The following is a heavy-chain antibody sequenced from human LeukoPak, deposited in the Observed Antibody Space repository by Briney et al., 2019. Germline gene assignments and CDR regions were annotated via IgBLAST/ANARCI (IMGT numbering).Heavy chain of an antibody. J-gene: IGHJ4*02. Sequence: GGSLRLSCAASGFTFSNYAMSWVRQAPGKGLEWVSGISGSDGSTYYADSVKGRFTISRDISKNTLYLQMNSLRAEDTAVYYCAKDRHSSGWYSDYWGQGTLVTVSS. V-gene: IGHV3-23*01. CDR1: GFTFSNYA. D-gene: IGHD6-19*01. CDR2: ISGSDGST. CDR3: AKDRHSSGWYSDY.